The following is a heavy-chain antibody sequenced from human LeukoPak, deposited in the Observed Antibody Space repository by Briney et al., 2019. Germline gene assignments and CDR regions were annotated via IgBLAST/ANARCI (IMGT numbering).Heavy chain of an antibody. CDR2: ISAYNGNT. D-gene: IGHD1-26*01. V-gene: IGHV1-18*01. Sequence: ASVKVSCKASGYTFTSYGISWVRQAPGQGLEWMGWISAYNGNTNYAQKLQGRVTMTTDTSTSTAYMELRSLRSDDTAVYYCARAGDWEPLRSLFGWFVPWGQGTLVTVSS. CDR3: ARAGDWEPLRSLFGWFVP. J-gene: IGHJ5*02. CDR1: GYTFTSYG.